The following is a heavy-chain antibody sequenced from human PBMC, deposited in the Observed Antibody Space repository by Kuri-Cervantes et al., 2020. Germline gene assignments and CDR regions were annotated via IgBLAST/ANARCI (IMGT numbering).Heavy chain of an antibody. CDR3: ARGDITGGYYGMDV. V-gene: IGHV3-30*03. Sequence: SLKISCASSGFTFSSYGMHWVRQAPGKGLEWVEVISYDGSNKYYADSVKGRFTISSDNYKNTLYLQMNSLRAEDTAVYYCARGDITGGYYGMDVWGQGTTVTVSS. D-gene: IGHD1-14*01. CDR1: GFTFSSYG. CDR2: ISYDGSNK. J-gene: IGHJ6*02.